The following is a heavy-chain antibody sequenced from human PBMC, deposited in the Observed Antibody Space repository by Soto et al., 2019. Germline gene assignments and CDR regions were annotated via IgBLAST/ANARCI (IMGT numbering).Heavy chain of an antibody. J-gene: IGHJ4*02. V-gene: IGHV3-30*14. CDR3: ARTLFRTTVVTPSDS. Sequence: QVQLVESGGGVDQPGRSLRLSCAASGFTFNIYAIHWVRQAPGKGLEWVAVISYEGSNKYYADSVKGRVTISRDNSKNTVDLQMSSLRAEDTAMYYCARTLFRTTVVTPSDSWGQGTLVTVSS. D-gene: IGHD2-21*02. CDR2: ISYEGSNK. CDR1: GFTFNIYA.